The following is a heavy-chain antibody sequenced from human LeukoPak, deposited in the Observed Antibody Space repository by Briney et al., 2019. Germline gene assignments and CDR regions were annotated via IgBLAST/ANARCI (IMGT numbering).Heavy chain of an antibody. CDR1: GYTFTCYY. Sequence: ASVKVSCKASGYTFTCYYMHWVRQAPGQGLEWMGWITPNSGGTNYAQKFQGRVTMTRDTSISTAYMELSRLRSDDTAVYYCARDKGIAAILYYMDVWGKGTTVTVSS. J-gene: IGHJ6*03. CDR2: ITPNSGGT. D-gene: IGHD6-13*01. V-gene: IGHV1-2*02. CDR3: ARDKGIAAILYYMDV.